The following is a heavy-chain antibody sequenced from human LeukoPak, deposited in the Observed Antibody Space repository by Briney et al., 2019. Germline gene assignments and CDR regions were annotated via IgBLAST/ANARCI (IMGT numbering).Heavy chain of an antibody. CDR1: GYTFTGYY. CDR3: ARIFSLAYCGGDCYPAIDY. J-gene: IGHJ4*02. CDR2: INPNSGGT. V-gene: IGHV1-2*06. D-gene: IGHD2-21*02. Sequence: ASVKVSCKASGYTFTGYYMHWVRQAPGQGLEWMGRINPNSGGTNYAQKFQGRVTMTRDTSISTAYMELSRLRSDDTAVYYCARIFSLAYCGGDCYPAIDYWGQGTLVTVSS.